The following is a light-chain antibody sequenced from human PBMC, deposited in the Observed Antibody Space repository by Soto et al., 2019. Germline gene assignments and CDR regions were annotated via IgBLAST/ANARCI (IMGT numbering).Light chain of an antibody. CDR2: DAS. J-gene: IGKJ5*01. Sequence: EIVLTQSPATLSLSPGERATLSCRASQSVRSNLAWYQQKPGQAPRLLIYDASNRATGIPARFSGSGSGTDFTLTISSLEPEDFAVYYCQQRNTWPPIIFGQGTRLEIK. CDR3: QQRNTWPPII. V-gene: IGKV3-11*01. CDR1: QSVRSN.